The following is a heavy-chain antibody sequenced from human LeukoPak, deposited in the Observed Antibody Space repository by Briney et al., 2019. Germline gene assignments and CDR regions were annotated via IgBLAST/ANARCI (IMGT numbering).Heavy chain of an antibody. J-gene: IGHJ4*02. D-gene: IGHD6-13*01. CDR3: VGSSSWYYFDY. V-gene: IGHV3-30*04. Sequence: PGGSLRLSCAASGFTFSSYAMHWVRQAPGKGLEWVAVISYDGSNKYYADSVKGRFTISRDNSKNTLYLQMNSLRAEDTAVYYCVGSSSWYYFDYWGQGTLVTVSS. CDR2: ISYDGSNK. CDR1: GFTFSSYA.